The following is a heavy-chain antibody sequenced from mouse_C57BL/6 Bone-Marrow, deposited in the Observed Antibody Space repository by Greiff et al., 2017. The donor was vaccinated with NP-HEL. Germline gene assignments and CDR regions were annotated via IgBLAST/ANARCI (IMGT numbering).Heavy chain of an antibody. CDR2: IYPGSGST. CDR3: AREGSNPFAY. CDR1: GYTFTSYW. V-gene: IGHV1-55*01. D-gene: IGHD2-5*01. Sequence: QVQLQQPGAELVKPGASVKMSCKASGYTFTSYWITWVKQRPGQGLEWIGDIYPGSGSTNYHEKVKSQATLTVDTSSSTAYMQLSNLTSEDSAVYYCAREGSNPFAYWGQGTLVTVSA. J-gene: IGHJ3*01.